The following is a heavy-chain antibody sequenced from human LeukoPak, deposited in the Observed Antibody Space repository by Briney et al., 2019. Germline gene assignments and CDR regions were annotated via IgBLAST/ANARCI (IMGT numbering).Heavy chain of an antibody. D-gene: IGHD6-19*01. V-gene: IGHV3-48*04. CDR2: ISSSGSTI. J-gene: IGHJ6*03. Sequence: PGGSLRLSCAASGFTFSSYGMTWVRQAPGKGLEWVSYISSSGSTIYYADSVKGRFTISRDNAKNSLYLQMNSLRAEDTAVYYCARVGYSSGWYYYYYYMDVWGKGTTVTVSS. CDR3: ARVGYSSGWYYYYYYMDV. CDR1: GFTFSSYG.